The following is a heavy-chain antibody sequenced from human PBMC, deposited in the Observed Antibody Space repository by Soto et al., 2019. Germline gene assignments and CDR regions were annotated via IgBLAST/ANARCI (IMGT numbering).Heavy chain of an antibody. Sequence: QLQLQESGPGLVKPSETLSLSCTVSGGSIRSSGYYWGWIRQPPGKGLEWIGSFYYTGTTYYNPSYKSRVTVSADTSKSQFSLKLSSVTAADTALYYCVKEDRGSSWFIDYWGQGTLVTVSS. CDR3: VKEDRGSSWFIDY. V-gene: IGHV4-39*01. CDR2: FYYTGTT. J-gene: IGHJ4*02. CDR1: GGSIRSSGYY. D-gene: IGHD6-13*01.